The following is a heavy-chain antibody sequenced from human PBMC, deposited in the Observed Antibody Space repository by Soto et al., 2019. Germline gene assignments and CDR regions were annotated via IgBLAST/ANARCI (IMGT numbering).Heavy chain of an antibody. J-gene: IGHJ4*02. Sequence: EVQLVESGGGLIQRGGSLRLSCAASGFSFRNYWMHWVRQPPGKGLEWVSRISIDGDSTIYADSVKGRFSISRDNAKNTLYLQMNSVTAEDTAVYYCARGKPARWEPPDSWGQGTLVTVSS. V-gene: IGHV3-74*01. CDR2: ISIDGDST. CDR1: GFSFRNYW. CDR3: ARGKPARWEPPDS. D-gene: IGHD1-26*01.